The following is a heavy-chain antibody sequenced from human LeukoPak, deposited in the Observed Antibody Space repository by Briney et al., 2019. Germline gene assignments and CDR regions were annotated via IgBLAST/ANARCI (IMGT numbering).Heavy chain of an antibody. J-gene: IGHJ3*01. CDR3: AREGASAISHAFDV. D-gene: IGHD3-16*01. Sequence: PGGSLRLSCAASGFPFSTFWMTWVSQAPGKGLEWVANIIQDGSERYYVGSVKGRFTISRDNAKNTLYLQMNSLRAEDTAVYYCAREGASAISHAFDVWGQGTMVTVSS. CDR2: IIQDGSER. CDR1: GFPFSTFW. V-gene: IGHV3-7*01.